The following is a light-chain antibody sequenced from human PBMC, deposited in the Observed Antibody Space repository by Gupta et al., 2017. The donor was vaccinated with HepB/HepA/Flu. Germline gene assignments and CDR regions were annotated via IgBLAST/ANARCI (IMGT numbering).Light chain of an antibody. V-gene: IGKV3-15*01. CDR2: GAS. CDR3: QQYNNWPRM. CDR1: QSVSIN. Sequence: SPATLSVSPGERATLSCRASQSVSINLAWYQHKRGLAPRLLIYGASTRATGIPARFSASGSGTEFTLTISSLQSEDFAVYYCQQYNNWPRMFGQGTKVEIK. J-gene: IGKJ1*01.